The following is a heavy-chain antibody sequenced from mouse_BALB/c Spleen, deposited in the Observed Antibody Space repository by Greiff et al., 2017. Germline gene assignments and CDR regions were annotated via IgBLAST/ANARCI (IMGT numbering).Heavy chain of an antibody. V-gene: IGHV1-39*01. CDR2: INPYYGST. CDR3: ARIGEVNYGSSVYYFDD. J-gene: IGHJ2*01. CDR1: GYSFTDYI. Sequence: EVQLQQTGPELVKPGASVKISCKASGYSFTDYIMLWVKQSHGKSLEWIGNINPYYGSTSYNLKFKGKATLTVDKSSSTAYMQLNSLTSEDSAVYYCARIGEVNYGSSVYYFDDWGQGTTLTVSS. D-gene: IGHD1-1*01.